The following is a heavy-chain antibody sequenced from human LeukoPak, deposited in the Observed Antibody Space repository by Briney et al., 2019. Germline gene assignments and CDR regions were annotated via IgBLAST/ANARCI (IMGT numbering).Heavy chain of an antibody. J-gene: IGHJ4*02. CDR2: MEYDGSNK. Sequence: GGSLRLSCAASGFTFSTYGMHWVRQAPGKGLEWVSFMEYDGSNKYYADSVKGRFTISRDNSKNTLYLQMNSLRPEDTAVYYCARALQYSGSYYLDYWGQGTLVTVSS. D-gene: IGHD1-26*01. CDR3: ARALQYSGSYYLDY. V-gene: IGHV3-30*19. CDR1: GFTFSTYG.